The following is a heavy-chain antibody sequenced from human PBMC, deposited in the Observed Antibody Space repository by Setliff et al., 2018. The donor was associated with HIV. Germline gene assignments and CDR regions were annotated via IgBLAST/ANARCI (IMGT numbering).Heavy chain of an antibody. Sequence: ASVKVSCKASGGTFSSYAISWVRQAPGQGLEWMGGITPIFGTANYAQKFQGRVTITADESTSTAYMELSSLRSEDTAVYYCALPVLGGYSYGYFDYWGQGTLVTVSS. V-gene: IGHV1-69*13. J-gene: IGHJ4*02. D-gene: IGHD5-18*01. CDR2: ITPIFGTA. CDR1: GGTFSSYA. CDR3: ALPVLGGYSYGYFDY.